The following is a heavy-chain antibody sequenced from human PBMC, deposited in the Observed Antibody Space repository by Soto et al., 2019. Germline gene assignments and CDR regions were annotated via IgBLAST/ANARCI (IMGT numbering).Heavy chain of an antibody. J-gene: IGHJ4*02. D-gene: IGHD3-3*01. CDR2: INHSGST. Sequence: SETLSLTCAVYVGSFSGYYWSWIRQPPGKGLEWIGEINHSGSTNYNPSLKSRVTISVDTSKNQFSLKLSSVTAADTAVYYCARARGYAIFGVVRSNYFDYWGQGTLVTVSS. V-gene: IGHV4-34*01. CDR1: VGSFSGYY. CDR3: ARARGYAIFGVVRSNYFDY.